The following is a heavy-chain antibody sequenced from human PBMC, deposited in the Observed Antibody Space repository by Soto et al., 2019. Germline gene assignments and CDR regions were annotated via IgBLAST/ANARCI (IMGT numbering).Heavy chain of an antibody. CDR2: IYYSGSN. CDR3: AAPSYCTNGVCYSDFLYYYGMDV. D-gene: IGHD2-8*01. Sequence: QLQLQESAPGLVKPSETLSLTCTVSGGSISSSSYYWGWIRQPPGTGLEWIGSIYYSGSNYYNPSLKSRVTISVDTSKNQFSLKLSSVTAADTAVYYCAAPSYCTNGVCYSDFLYYYGMDVWGQGTTVTVSS. CDR1: GGSISSSSYY. V-gene: IGHV4-39*01. J-gene: IGHJ6*02.